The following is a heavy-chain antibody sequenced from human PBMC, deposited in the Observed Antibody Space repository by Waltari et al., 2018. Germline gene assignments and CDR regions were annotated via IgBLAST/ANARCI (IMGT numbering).Heavy chain of an antibody. Sequence: EVQLLESGGGLVQPGGSLRLSCAASGFTFSSYAMSWVRQAPGKGLEWVSVIYRGGSYTHYIDSVKGRFTISRDDSKNTLYLQMNSLRDEDTALYYCAKDGTAGDYVYFDYWGQGTLVTVSS. V-gene: IGHV3-23*03. CDR3: AKDGTAGDYVYFDY. CDR2: IYRGGSYT. CDR1: GFTFSSYA. J-gene: IGHJ4*02. D-gene: IGHD4-17*01.